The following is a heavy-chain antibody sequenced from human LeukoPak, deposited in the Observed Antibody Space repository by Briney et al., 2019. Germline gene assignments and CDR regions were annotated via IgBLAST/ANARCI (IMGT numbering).Heavy chain of an antibody. CDR3: ARGERDIPIYY. D-gene: IGHD3-10*01. CDR1: GGSFSNDA. CDR2: ITPILGAA. J-gene: IGHJ4*02. V-gene: IGHV1-69*05. Sequence: SVKVSCKASGGSFSNDAISWVRQGPGQGLEWMGGITPILGAATYAQHFQGRVTITMDESTTTAYMELSSLRPGDTAVFYCARGERDIPIYYWGQGTLVTVSS.